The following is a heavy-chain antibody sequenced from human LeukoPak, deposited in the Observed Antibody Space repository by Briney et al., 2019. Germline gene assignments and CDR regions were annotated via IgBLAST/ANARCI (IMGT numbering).Heavy chain of an antibody. D-gene: IGHD4-17*01. V-gene: IGHV3-30*18. CDR3: AKDTGGYGDLTFVY. Sequence: PGRSLRLSCAASGFTFSSYGMHWVRQAPGKGLEWVAVISYDGSNKYYADSVKGRLTISRDNSKNTLYLQMNSLRAEDTAVYYCAKDTGGYGDLTFVYWGQGTLVTVSS. CDR2: ISYDGSNK. J-gene: IGHJ4*02. CDR1: GFTFSSYG.